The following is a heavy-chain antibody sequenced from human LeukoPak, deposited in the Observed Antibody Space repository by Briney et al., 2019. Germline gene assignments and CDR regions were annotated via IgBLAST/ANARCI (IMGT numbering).Heavy chain of an antibody. V-gene: IGHV3-9*01. CDR1: GFTFDDYA. D-gene: IGHD3-22*01. CDR3: AKLEVGYYDSSGYLGGFDY. CDR2: ISWNSGSI. J-gene: IGHJ4*02. Sequence: GRSLRLSCAASGFTFDDYAMHWVRQAPGKGLEWVSGISWNSGSIGYADSVKGRFTISRDNAKNSLYLQMNSLRAEDTALYYCAKLEVGYYDSSGYLGGFDYWGQGTLVTASS.